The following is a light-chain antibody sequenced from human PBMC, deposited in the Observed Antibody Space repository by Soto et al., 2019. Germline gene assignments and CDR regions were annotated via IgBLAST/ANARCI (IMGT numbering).Light chain of an antibody. CDR3: SSYIASSTSVA. V-gene: IGLV2-14*03. CDR1: SSDVGGYNF. J-gene: IGLJ2*01. CDR2: DVS. Sequence: QSALTQPASVYGSPGQSITISCTGTSSDVGGYNFVSWYQHHPGKAPKLMIYDVSNRASGVSNRFSGSKSGNTASLTISGLQAEHEAEYYCSSYIASSTSVAVGGGTKLTV.